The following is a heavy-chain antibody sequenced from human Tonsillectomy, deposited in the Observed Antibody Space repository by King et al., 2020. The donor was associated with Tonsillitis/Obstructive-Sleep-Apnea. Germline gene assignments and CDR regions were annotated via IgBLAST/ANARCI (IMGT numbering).Heavy chain of an antibody. CDR2: ISFDGSNK. CDR1: GFTFSNYG. CDR3: AKNQIVPAAIKSPYYYGMDV. Sequence: VQLVQSGGGVVQPGRSLRLSCAASGFTFSNYGMHWVRQAPGKGLEWVAFISFDGSNKYYADSVKGRFTISRDNSKNTLYLQMSSRRAEDTAVYYCAKNQIVPAAIKSPYYYGMDVWGRGTTVTVSS. D-gene: IGHD2-2*02. J-gene: IGHJ6*02. V-gene: IGHV3-30*18.